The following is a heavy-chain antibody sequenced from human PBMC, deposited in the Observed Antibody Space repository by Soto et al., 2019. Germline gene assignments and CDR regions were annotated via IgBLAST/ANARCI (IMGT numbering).Heavy chain of an antibody. J-gene: IGHJ6*02. D-gene: IGHD5-18*01. V-gene: IGHV1-3*01. CDR3: ANQGLPNYYYYGMDV. Sequence: ASVKVSCKASGYTFTSYPMHWVRQAPGQRLEWMGWINAGNGNTKYSQKFQGRVTITRDTSASTAYMELSSLRSEDTAVYYCANQGLPNYYYYGMDVWGQGTTVTVSS. CDR2: INAGNGNT. CDR1: GYTFTSYP.